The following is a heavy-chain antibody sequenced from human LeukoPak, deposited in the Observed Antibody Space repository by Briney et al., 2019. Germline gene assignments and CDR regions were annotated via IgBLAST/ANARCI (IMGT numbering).Heavy chain of an antibody. CDR3: ARGPPMYSYGSSAYNYDYFDY. CDR1: GFTFSTYA. D-gene: IGHD3-22*01. Sequence: PGGSLRLSCAASGFTFSTYAMHWVRQAPGKGLEWVALISYDGNNKYYADSVKGRFTISRDNSMNTLYLQMNSVRAEDTAVFHCARGPPMYSYGSSAYNYDYFDYWGQGTLVTVSS. V-gene: IGHV3-30*04. CDR2: ISYDGNNK. J-gene: IGHJ4*02.